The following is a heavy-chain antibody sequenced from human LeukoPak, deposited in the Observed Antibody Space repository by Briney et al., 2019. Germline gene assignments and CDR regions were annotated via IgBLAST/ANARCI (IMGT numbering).Heavy chain of an antibody. D-gene: IGHD3-3*01. V-gene: IGHV4-30-4*08. CDR3: ARDEKTYYDFWSGNIPGAFDI. Sequence: PSQTLSLTCTVSGGPISSGDYYWSWIRQPPGKGLEWIGYIYYSGSTYYNPSLKSRVTISVDTSKNQFSLKLSSVTAADTAVYYCARDEKTYYDFWSGNIPGAFDIWGQGTMVTVSS. CDR2: IYYSGST. J-gene: IGHJ3*02. CDR1: GGPISSGDYY.